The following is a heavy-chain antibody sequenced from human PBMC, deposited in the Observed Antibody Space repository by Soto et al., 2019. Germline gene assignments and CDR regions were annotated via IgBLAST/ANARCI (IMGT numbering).Heavy chain of an antibody. CDR3: AKGGLRDGYNFWYFDL. CDR1: GFTFSSYG. D-gene: IGHD5-12*01. J-gene: IGHJ2*01. CDR2: ISYDGSNK. V-gene: IGHV3-30*18. Sequence: HPGGSLRLSCAASGFTFSSYGMHWVRQAPGKGLEWVAVISYDGSNKYYADSVKGRFTISRDNSKNTLYLQMNSLRAEDTAVYYCAKGGLRDGYNFWYFDLWGRGTLVTVSS.